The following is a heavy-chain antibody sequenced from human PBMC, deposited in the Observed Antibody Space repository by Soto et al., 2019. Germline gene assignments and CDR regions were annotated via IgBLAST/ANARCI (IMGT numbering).Heavy chain of an antibody. V-gene: IGHV3-49*03. CDR2: IRSEAYGGTA. CDR3: STPPRNRRGSPLNC. J-gene: IGHJ4*02. D-gene: IGHD3-10*01. CDR1: GFTFRDYA. Sequence: GRSLRLSCFGSGFTFRDYALTWFRQTPGKGLECVGFIRSEAYGGTADYAASVQGRFTISRDDFRGVAYLQMDSLKREDTGIYYSSTPPRNRRGSPLNCWGKGPKFTFSS.